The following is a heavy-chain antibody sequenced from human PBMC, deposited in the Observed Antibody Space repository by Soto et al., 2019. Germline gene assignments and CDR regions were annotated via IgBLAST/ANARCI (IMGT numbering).Heavy chain of an antibody. Sequence: SETLSLTCTVSGGSISSYYWSWIRQPPGKGLEWIGYIYYSGSTNYNPSLKSRVTISVDTSKNQFSLKLSSVTAADTAVYYCARVEGYCSGGSCYEGYYYYYMEVWGKGTTVTVSS. V-gene: IGHV4-59*01. D-gene: IGHD2-15*01. CDR2: IYYSGST. CDR1: GGSISSYY. J-gene: IGHJ6*03. CDR3: ARVEGYCSGGSCYEGYYYYYMEV.